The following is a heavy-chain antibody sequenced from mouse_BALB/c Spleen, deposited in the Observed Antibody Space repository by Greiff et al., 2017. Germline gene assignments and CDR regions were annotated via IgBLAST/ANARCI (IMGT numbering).Heavy chain of an antibody. CDR2: INSNGGST. Sequence: EVKVVESGGGLVQPGGSLKLSCAASGFTFSSYGMSWVRQTPDKRLELVATINSNGGSTYYPDSVKGRFTISRDNAKNTLYLQMSSLKSEDTAMYYCARDYGYYFDYWGQGTTLTVSS. V-gene: IGHV5-6-3*01. CDR1: GFTFSSYG. D-gene: IGHD1-2*01. J-gene: IGHJ2*01. CDR3: ARDYGYYFDY.